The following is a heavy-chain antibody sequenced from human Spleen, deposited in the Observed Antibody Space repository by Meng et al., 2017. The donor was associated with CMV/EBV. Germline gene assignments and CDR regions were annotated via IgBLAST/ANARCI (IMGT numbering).Heavy chain of an antibody. V-gene: IGHV4-38-2*02. D-gene: IGHD1-26*01. CDR2: IFHSGNT. CDR1: GYSINSGYY. CDR3: ARAEGEGAP. Sequence: SETLSLTCTVSGYSINSGYYWGWIRQPPGKGLEWIGNIFHSGNTNYNPSLKSRVTISIDTSKNQFSLRLTSVTAADTAVYYCARAEGEGAPWGQGTLVTVSS. J-gene: IGHJ5*02.